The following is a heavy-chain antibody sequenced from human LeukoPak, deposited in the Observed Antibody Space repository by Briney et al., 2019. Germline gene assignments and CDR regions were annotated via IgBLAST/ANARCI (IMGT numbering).Heavy chain of an antibody. CDR3: ATPPSGGYLNYYFDS. Sequence: PGGSLRLSCAASGFTFSSFGLHWVRQAPGKGLEWVAFIRYDGSNEYYADSVKGRFTISRDNSKNTLYLQMNSLRTEDTAMYYCATPPSGGYLNYYFDSWGQGTLVTVSS. CDR2: IRYDGSNE. CDR1: GFTFSSFG. D-gene: IGHD3-22*01. V-gene: IGHV3-30*02. J-gene: IGHJ4*02.